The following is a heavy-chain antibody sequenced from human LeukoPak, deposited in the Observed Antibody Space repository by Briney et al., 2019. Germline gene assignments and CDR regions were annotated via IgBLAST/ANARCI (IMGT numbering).Heavy chain of an antibody. Sequence: GGSLRLSCAASGFTFSSYAMSWVRQAPGMGLEWVSAISGNSGNTHYADSVKGRFTISRDNSKNTLYLQMNSLRAEDTAIYYCARPARVGAVDYWGQGTLVTVSS. CDR1: GFTFSSYA. J-gene: IGHJ4*02. CDR2: ISGNSGNT. V-gene: IGHV3-23*01. D-gene: IGHD6-13*01. CDR3: ARPARVGAVDY.